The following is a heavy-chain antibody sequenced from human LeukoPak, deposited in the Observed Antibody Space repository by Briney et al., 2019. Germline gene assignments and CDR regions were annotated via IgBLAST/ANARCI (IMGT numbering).Heavy chain of an antibody. Sequence: SGGSLRLSCAASGFIFRNYAMHWVRQAPGKGLDWVAVISYDGTNKYYADSVKGRFTISRDNSKNTLFLQMNSLRVEDTAVHYCAREFDSWGQGTLVTVSS. V-gene: IGHV3-30*01. CDR1: GFIFRNYA. CDR3: AREFDS. CDR2: ISYDGTNK. J-gene: IGHJ5*01.